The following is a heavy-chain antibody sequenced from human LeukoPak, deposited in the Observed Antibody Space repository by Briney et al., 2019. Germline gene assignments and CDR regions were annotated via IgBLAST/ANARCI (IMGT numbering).Heavy chain of an antibody. CDR1: GFTFSSYA. CDR3: ARSGADILTGYAYD. V-gene: IGHV3-53*01. CDR2: IYSGGST. D-gene: IGHD3-9*01. J-gene: IGHJ4*02. Sequence: PGGSLRLSCAVSGFTFSSYAMNWVRQAPGKGLEWVSVIYSGGSTYYADSVKGRFTISRDNSKNTLFLQMNSLRAEDTAVYYCARSGADILTGYAYDWGQGTLVTVSS.